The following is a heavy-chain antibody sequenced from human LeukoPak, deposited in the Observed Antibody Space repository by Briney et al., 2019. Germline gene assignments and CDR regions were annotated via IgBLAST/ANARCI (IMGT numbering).Heavy chain of an antibody. CDR1: GFTFSSYS. CDR2: ISSSSSYI. J-gene: IGHJ4*02. CDR3: ARDSHYGYPSSWYHLVQIDY. Sequence: GGSLRLSCAASGFTFSSYSMNWVRQAPGKGLEWVSSISSSSSYIYYADSVKGRFTISRDNAKHSLDLQMNNLRAEDAAVYYCARDSHYGYPSSWYHLVQIDYWGQGTLVTVSS. V-gene: IGHV3-21*01. D-gene: IGHD6-13*01.